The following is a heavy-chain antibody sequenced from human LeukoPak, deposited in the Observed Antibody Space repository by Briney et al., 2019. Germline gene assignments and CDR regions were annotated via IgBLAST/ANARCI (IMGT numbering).Heavy chain of an antibody. CDR2: ISGSGGST. CDR3: ARVDGVRDAFDI. CDR1: GFTFSSYA. D-gene: IGHD3-10*01. Sequence: GGSLRLSCGASGFTFSSYAMSWVRQAPGKGLEWVSAISGSGGSTYYADSVKGRFTISRDNAKNTLYLQMNSLRAEDTAVYYCARVDGVRDAFDIWGQGTLVTVSS. J-gene: IGHJ3*02. V-gene: IGHV3-23*01.